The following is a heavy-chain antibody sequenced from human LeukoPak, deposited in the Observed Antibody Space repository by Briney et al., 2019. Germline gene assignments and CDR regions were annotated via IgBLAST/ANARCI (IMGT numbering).Heavy chain of an antibody. Sequence: ASVKVSCKVSGYTLTELSMHWVRQAPGKGLEWMGGFDPEDGETIHAQKFQGRVTMTEDTSTDTAYMELSSLRSEDTAVYYCATAPLKYCSGGSCADYFDYWGQGTLVTVSS. V-gene: IGHV1-24*01. D-gene: IGHD2-15*01. CDR2: FDPEDGET. J-gene: IGHJ4*02. CDR3: ATAPLKYCSGGSCADYFDY. CDR1: GYTLTELS.